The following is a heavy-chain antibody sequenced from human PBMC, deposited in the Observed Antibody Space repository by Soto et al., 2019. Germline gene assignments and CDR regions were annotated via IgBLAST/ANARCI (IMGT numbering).Heavy chain of an antibody. D-gene: IGHD3-3*01. CDR2: FDPEDGET. CDR3: ATWSGYYIGTTFIAFDI. CDR1: GYTLTELS. Sequence: ASVKVSCKVSGYTLTELSMHWVRQAPGKGPEWMGGFDPEDGETIYAQKFQGRVTMTENTSTDTAYMELSSLRSEDTAVYYCATWSGYYIGTTFIAFDIWGQGTMVTVSS. J-gene: IGHJ3*02. V-gene: IGHV1-24*01.